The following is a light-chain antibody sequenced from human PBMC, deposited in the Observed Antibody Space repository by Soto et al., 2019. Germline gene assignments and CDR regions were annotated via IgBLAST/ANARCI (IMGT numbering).Light chain of an antibody. CDR1: QDISNY. J-gene: IGKJ4*01. CDR3: QQYDNLLLT. V-gene: IGKV1-33*01. CDR2: DAS. Sequence: DIQMTESPSSLSASVGARVTITCQASQDISNYLNWYKQKPGKAPKLLSYDASNLKTGVPSRFSGSGSVTHFTFTISSLQPEDIETYYCQQYDNLLLTFGGGTKVDI.